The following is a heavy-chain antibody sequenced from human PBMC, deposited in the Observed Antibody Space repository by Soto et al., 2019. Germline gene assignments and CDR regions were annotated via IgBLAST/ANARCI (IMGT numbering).Heavy chain of an antibody. CDR2: MNSDGSSV. CDR3: VRLKPGTAAFDY. J-gene: IGHJ4*02. D-gene: IGHD6-13*01. V-gene: IGHV3-74*01. CDR1: GFSFSSHW. Sequence: PGGSLRLCCVASGFSFSSHWMHWVRQAPGKGLVWVSRMNSDGSSVAYADSVKGRFTISRDTSKNTLFLQMNSLRAEDTAVYYCVRLKPGTAAFDYWGQGTLVTVSS.